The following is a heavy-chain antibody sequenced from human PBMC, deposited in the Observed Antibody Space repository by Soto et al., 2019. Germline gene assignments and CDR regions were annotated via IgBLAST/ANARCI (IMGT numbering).Heavy chain of an antibody. CDR3: ARLPTDFWRDYQDY. Sequence: EVQLVESGGGLVQPGGSLRLSCAASGFTFSNYEINWVRQAPGKGLEWVSYISSSGSAIYYADSVKGRFTISRDNAKNSLYVQLNSLTAEDTAVYYCARLPTDFWRDYQDYWGQGNLVTVPS. CDR2: ISSSGSAI. V-gene: IGHV3-48*03. J-gene: IGHJ4*02. CDR1: GFTFSNYE. D-gene: IGHD3-3*01.